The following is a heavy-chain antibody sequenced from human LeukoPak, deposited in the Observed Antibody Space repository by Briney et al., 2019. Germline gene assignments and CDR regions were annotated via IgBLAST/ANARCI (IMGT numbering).Heavy chain of an antibody. CDR3: AKDRRACSSSSCYYRFDY. CDR1: EFTFSSYA. CDR2: IRDSGGST. Sequence: PGGSLRLSCAASEFTFSSYAMSWVRQAPGKGLEWVSAIRDSGGSTYYADSVKGRFTVSRDNSKNTMYLQMNSLRAEDTAVYYCAKDRRACSSSSCYYRFDYWGQGTLVTVSS. J-gene: IGHJ4*02. D-gene: IGHD2-2*01. V-gene: IGHV3-23*01.